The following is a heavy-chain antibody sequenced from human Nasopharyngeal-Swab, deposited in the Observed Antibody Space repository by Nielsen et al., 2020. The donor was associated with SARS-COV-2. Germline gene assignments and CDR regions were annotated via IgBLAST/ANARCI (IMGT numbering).Heavy chain of an antibody. CDR3: ARGVDYYDGSGYYRGGFDY. Sequence: GESPKTPRPALGFIYDDYGMSRVRQAPGKGLEGVSGINWNGGSTGYADSVKCRFTIYRDNAKNSLYLQMNSLSAEDTALYYCARGVDYYDGSGYYRGGFDYWGQGTLVTVSS. D-gene: IGHD3-22*01. V-gene: IGHV3-20*04. J-gene: IGHJ4*02. CDR2: INWNGGST. CDR1: GFIYDDYG.